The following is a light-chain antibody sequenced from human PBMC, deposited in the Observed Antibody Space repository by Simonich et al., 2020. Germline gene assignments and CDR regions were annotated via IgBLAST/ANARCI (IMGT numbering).Light chain of an antibody. V-gene: IGKV3-15*01. Sequence: EIVMTQSPATLSVSPGERATLSCMASQSVSSNLAGYQQKPGQAPRLLIYGASTRTTGIPARFSGSGSGTEFTLTISSLQSEDFAVYYCQQYNNWPLWTFGQGTKVEIK. J-gene: IGKJ1*01. CDR2: GAS. CDR3: QQYNNWPLWT. CDR1: QSVSSN.